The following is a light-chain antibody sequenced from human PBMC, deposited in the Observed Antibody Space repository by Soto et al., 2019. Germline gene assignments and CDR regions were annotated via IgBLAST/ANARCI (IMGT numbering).Light chain of an antibody. Sequence: QSALTQPASVSGSPGQSITISCTGTSSDVGGYKYVSWYQQHPGKAPKLMIYEVSYRPSGVSKRFSGSKSGNTAALTISGLQAEDEADYFCTSYAGNNDVLFGGGTKLTVL. CDR2: EVS. V-gene: IGLV2-14*01. J-gene: IGLJ2*01. CDR3: TSYAGNNDVL. CDR1: SSDVGGYKY.